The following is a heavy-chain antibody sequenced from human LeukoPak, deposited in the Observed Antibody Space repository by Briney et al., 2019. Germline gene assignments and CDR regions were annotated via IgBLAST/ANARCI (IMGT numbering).Heavy chain of an antibody. CDR1: GFXXXXXX. V-gene: IGHV3-23*01. Sequence: GGSLRLSCAASGFXXXXXXXXXVXXXPXKXXEXVXXXSGSGGSTYYAGGVKGRFTIYRDSSKNTLYLQMNSLRVEDTAVYSCAKDLSSGSYPDAFDIWGQGTMVTVSS. D-gene: IGHD1-26*01. J-gene: IGHJ3*02. CDR3: AKDLSSGSYPDAFDI. CDR2: XSGSGGST.